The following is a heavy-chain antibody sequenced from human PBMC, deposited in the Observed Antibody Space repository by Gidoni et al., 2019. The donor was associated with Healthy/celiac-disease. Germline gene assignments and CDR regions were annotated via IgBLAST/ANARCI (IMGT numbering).Heavy chain of an antibody. J-gene: IGHJ4*02. V-gene: IGHV2-5*01. CDR3: ARLWFGELALDY. CDR1: GFSLSSSGVG. D-gene: IGHD3-10*01. Sequence: QITLKESGPTLVKPTQTLTLTCTFSGFSLSSSGVGVGWIRQHPGKALEWLALIYWNDDKRYSPSLKSRLTITKDTSKNQVVLTMTNMDPGDTATYYCARLWFGELALDYWGQGTLVTVSS. CDR2: IYWNDDK.